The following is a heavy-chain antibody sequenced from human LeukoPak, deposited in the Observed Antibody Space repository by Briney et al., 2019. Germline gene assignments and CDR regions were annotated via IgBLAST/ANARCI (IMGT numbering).Heavy chain of an antibody. D-gene: IGHD3-16*02. J-gene: IGHJ4*02. CDR2: FDPEDGET. V-gene: IGHV1-24*01. Sequence: ASVKVSCKVSGYTLTELSMHWVRQAPGKGLEWMGGFDPEDGETIYAQKFQGRVTMTEDTSTDTAYMELSSLRSEDTAVYYCATDQRPAHPRLYDYVWGSYRSLDYWGQGTLVTVSS. CDR1: GYTLTELS. CDR3: ATDQRPAHPRLYDYVWGSYRSLDY.